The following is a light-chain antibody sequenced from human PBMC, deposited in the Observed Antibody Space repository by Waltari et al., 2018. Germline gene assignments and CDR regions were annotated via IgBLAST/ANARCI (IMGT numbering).Light chain of an antibody. V-gene: IGKV3-20*01. J-gene: IGKJ1*01. CDR1: QSVSSSY. CDR3: QQYGTSPPWT. CDR2: GAS. Sequence: EIVLTQSPGTLSLSPGERATLSCRASQSVSSSYLAWYQQKHVQAPRLLIYGASSRATGIPDRFSGSGSGTDFSITISRLEPEDSAVYYCQQYGTSPPWTFGQGTKVEIK.